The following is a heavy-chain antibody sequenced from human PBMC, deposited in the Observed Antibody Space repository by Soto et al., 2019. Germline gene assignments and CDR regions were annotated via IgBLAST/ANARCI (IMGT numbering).Heavy chain of an antibody. CDR2: IYYSAST. V-gene: IGHV4-30-4*01. Sequence: SETLSLTCTVSGGSISSGDYYWSWIRQPPGKGLEWIGYIYYSASTYYNPSLKSRVTISVDTSKNQFSLKLSSVTAADTAVYYCARGVTIFGGVPFDPWGQGTLVTVS. CDR1: GGSISSGDYY. D-gene: IGHD3-3*01. CDR3: ARGVTIFGGVPFDP. J-gene: IGHJ5*02.